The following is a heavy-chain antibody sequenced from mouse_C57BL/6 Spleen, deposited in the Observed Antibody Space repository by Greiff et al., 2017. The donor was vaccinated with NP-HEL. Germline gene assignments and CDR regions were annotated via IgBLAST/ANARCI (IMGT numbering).Heavy chain of an antibody. Sequence: QVQLQQPGAELVKPGASVKLSCKASGYTFTSYWMHWVKQRPGQGLEWIGMIHPNSGSTNYNEKFKSKATLTVDKSSSTAYMQLSSLTSEDSAVYYCARRGYGNYRYFDVWGTGTTVTVSS. D-gene: IGHD2-1*01. CDR2: IHPNSGST. V-gene: IGHV1-64*01. J-gene: IGHJ1*03. CDR3: ARRGYGNYRYFDV. CDR1: GYTFTSYW.